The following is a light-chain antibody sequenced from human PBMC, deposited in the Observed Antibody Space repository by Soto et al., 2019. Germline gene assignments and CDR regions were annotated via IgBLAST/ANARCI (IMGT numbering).Light chain of an antibody. Sequence: EIVMTQSPGTLSVSPGERATLSCRASQSVSSNLAWYQHKPGQAPRLLIYGASTRATGVPARFSGGGSGTEFTLTISSLQSEDFAVYYCQQYNNYITFGQGTLLEIK. CDR2: GAS. V-gene: IGKV3-15*01. J-gene: IGKJ5*01. CDR1: QSVSSN. CDR3: QQYNNYIT.